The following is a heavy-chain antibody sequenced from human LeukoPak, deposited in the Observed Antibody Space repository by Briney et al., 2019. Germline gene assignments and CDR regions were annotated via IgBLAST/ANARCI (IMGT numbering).Heavy chain of an antibody. CDR2: INPAGGDT. D-gene: IGHD3-9*01. CDR1: GCIFLDSY. V-gene: IGHV1-2*02. J-gene: IGHJ4*02. Sequence: ASVKVSRKATGCIFLDSYIHELRQAPGQGLEWMGWINPAGGDTLYARKFQGRVTMTRDTSIASAYLELRTLSSNDTAVYFCARDDWDSSALPIHLAYWGQGTLLAVSS. CDR3: ARDDWDSSALPIHLAY.